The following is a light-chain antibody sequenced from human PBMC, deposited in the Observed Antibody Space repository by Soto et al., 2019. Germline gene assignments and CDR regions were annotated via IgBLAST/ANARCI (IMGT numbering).Light chain of an antibody. CDR1: QSISSNY. CDR2: GAS. V-gene: IGKV3-20*01. CDR3: QQYGSSPMYT. Sequence: EIVLTQSPGTLSLSPGERATLSCRASQSISSNYLAWYQHKPGQAPRLLTYGASSRAPGIPERFSGSGSGTDFTLTISRLEPEDFAVYYCQQYGSSPMYTFGQGTKLEVK. J-gene: IGKJ2*01.